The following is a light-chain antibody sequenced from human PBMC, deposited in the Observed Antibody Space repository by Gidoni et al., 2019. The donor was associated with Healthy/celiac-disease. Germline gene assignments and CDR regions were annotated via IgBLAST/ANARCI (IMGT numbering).Light chain of an antibody. CDR2: DDS. CDR1: NIGSKS. Sequence: SYVLTQPPSGPLAPGKTPRIPCGGNNIGSKSVHWYQQKPGQAPVLVIYDDSDRPSGIPERFSGSNSGNTATLTISRVEAGDEADYYCQVWDSSSDHPVFGTGTKVTVL. J-gene: IGLJ1*01. CDR3: QVWDSSSDHPV. V-gene: IGLV3-21*04.